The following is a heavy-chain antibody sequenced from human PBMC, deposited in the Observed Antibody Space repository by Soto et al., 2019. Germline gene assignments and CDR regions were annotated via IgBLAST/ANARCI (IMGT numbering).Heavy chain of an antibody. CDR2: VTPSGGST. J-gene: IGHJ4*02. CDR1: GYTFTTHF. Sequence: QVQLVQSGAEVKKPGASVKVSCKASGYTFTTHFINWVRQAPGQGLEWIGTVTPSGGSTNYAQKFQGRVTMTRDTSTSTVYMDLSGLRSEDTAVYYCVRELSPGLFDYWGQGTRVTVSS. V-gene: IGHV1-46*01. CDR3: VRELSPGLFDY. D-gene: IGHD3-16*01.